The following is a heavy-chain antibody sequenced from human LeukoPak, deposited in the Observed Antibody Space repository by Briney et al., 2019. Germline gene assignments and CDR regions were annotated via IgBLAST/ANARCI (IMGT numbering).Heavy chain of an antibody. CDR3: AKALVDGDY. V-gene: IGHV3-30*02. J-gene: IGHJ4*02. D-gene: IGHD3-3*02. Sequence: GGSLRLSCAASRFTFSSYGMHWVRQAPGKGLEWVAYIQYDGSNEQYADSVKGRFSISRDSSKNILYLQMNSLRAEDTAVYYCAKALVDGDYWGQGTLVTVSS. CDR1: RFTFSSYG. CDR2: IQYDGSNE.